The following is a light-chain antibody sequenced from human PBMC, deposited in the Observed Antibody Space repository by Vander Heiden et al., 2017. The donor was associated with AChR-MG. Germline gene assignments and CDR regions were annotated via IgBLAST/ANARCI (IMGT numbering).Light chain of an antibody. CDR3: GAWDSSLDTGV. CDR1: SSNIWNNY. V-gene: IGLV1-51*01. CDR2: DND. Sequence: QSVLTQPPSVSAAPGRKVTIPCSGSSSNIWNNYVSWSPQFPGTAPKLLIFDNDKRPSGSPDRFSGSKSGTSATLGISGLQTGDEADYYCGAWDSSLDTGVFGTGTTVTV. J-gene: IGLJ1*01.